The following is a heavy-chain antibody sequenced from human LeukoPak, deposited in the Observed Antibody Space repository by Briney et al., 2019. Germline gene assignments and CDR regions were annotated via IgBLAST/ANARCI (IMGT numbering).Heavy chain of an antibody. CDR2: ISWNSDTM. J-gene: IGHJ4*02. CDR1: GFTFDEYA. D-gene: IGHD2-15*01. V-gene: IGHV3-9*01. Sequence: GRSLRLSCAASGFTFDEYAMHWVRQAPGKGLEWVSGISWNSDTMDYADSVKGRFTISRDNAKNSLYLQMNSLRAEDTAVHYCAKERPTRRYCSGGSCYSRYFDYWGQGTLVTVSS. CDR3: AKERPTRRYCSGGSCYSRYFDY.